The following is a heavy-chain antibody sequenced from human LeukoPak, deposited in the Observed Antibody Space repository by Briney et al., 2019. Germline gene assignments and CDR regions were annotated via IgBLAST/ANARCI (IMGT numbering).Heavy chain of an antibody. CDR1: GLTFSSHW. Sequence: PGGSLRLSCAASGLTFSSHWMHWVRQAPGKGLAWVSRITNDGSSTTYADSVKGRFTISRDNAKNMLYLQVNSLRAEDTAVYYCARGSISRGIRYWGQGTLVTVSS. CDR3: ARGSISRGIRY. V-gene: IGHV3-74*01. D-gene: IGHD2/OR15-2a*01. J-gene: IGHJ4*02. CDR2: ITNDGSST.